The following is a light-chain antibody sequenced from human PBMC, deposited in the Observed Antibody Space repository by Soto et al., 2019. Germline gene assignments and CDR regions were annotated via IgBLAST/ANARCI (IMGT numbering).Light chain of an antibody. CDR3: QQYDTSPLT. Sequence: IVMTQSPATLSLSPGERATLSCRASQSVSSSYLAWYQQKPGQAPRLLIYGPSNRATGIPDRFSGSGSATDFTLTISRXEPEDFAVYYCQQYDTSPLTFGGGTKVDIK. CDR2: GPS. V-gene: IGKV3-20*01. J-gene: IGKJ4*01. CDR1: QSVSSSY.